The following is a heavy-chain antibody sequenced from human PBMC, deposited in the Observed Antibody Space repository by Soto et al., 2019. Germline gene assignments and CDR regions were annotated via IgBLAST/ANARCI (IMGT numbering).Heavy chain of an antibody. J-gene: IGHJ4*02. D-gene: IGHD1-26*01. CDR1: GYTFTSYA. CDR3: ARDLGMYYFDY. Sequence: ASVKVSCKASGYTFTSYAMQWVRQAPGQRLEWMGWINAGNGNTKYSQKFQGRVTVTRDTSATTAYMQLSSLRSEDTAVYYCARDLGMYYFDYWGQGTLVTVSS. CDR2: INAGNGNT. V-gene: IGHV1-3*01.